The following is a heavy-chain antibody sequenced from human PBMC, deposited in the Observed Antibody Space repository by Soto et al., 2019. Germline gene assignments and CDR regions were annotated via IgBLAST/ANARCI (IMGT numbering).Heavy chain of an antibody. D-gene: IGHD3-3*01. CDR2: ISGSGGST. V-gene: IGHV3-23*01. CDR1: GFTFSNYA. CDR3: AKLPRAMEYDFWSGYYG. J-gene: IGHJ4*02. Sequence: GGSLRLSCAASGFTFSNYAMSWVRQAPGKGLEWVSPISGSGGSTYYADSVKGRFTISRDNSKNTLYLQMNSLRAEDTAVYYCAKLPRAMEYDFWSGYYGWGQGTLVTVSS.